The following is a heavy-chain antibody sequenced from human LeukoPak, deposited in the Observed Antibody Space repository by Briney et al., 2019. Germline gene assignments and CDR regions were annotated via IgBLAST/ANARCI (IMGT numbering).Heavy chain of an antibody. D-gene: IGHD2-2*02. CDR2: ISAYNGNT. CDR1: GYTFTSYG. Sequence: ASVKVSCKASGYTFTSYGISWVRQAPGQGLEWMGWISAYNGNTNYAQKLQGRVTMTTDTSTSTAYMELRSLRSDDTAVYYCARSYCSSTSCNRTRYYYYYYMDVRGKGTTVTVSS. V-gene: IGHV1-18*01. CDR3: ARSYCSSTSCNRTRYYYYYYMDV. J-gene: IGHJ6*03.